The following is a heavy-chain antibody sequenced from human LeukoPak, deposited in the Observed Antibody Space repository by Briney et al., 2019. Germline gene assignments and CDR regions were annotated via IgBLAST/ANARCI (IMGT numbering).Heavy chain of an antibody. CDR2: ISSSSSYI. CDR1: GFTFSSYS. Sequence: GGSLRLSCAASGFTFSSYSMNWVRQAPGKGLEWVSSISSSSSYIYYADSVKGRFTISRDNAKNSLYLQMNSLRAEDTAVYYCAREAGGSGWYGGDYYFDYWGQGTLVTVSS. CDR3: AREAGGSGWYGGDYYFDY. D-gene: IGHD6-19*01. J-gene: IGHJ4*02. V-gene: IGHV3-21*01.